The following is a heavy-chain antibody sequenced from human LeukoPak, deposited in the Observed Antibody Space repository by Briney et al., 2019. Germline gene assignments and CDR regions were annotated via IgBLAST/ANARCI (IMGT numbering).Heavy chain of an antibody. CDR2: FDPEDGET. Sequence: ASVKVSCKVSGYTLTELSMHWVRQAPGKGLEWMGGFDPEDGETIYAQKFQGRVTMTEDTSTDTAYMELSSLRSEDTAVYYCATELARLAAAGTLCWGQGTLVTVSS. CDR3: ATELARLAAAGTLC. D-gene: IGHD6-13*01. J-gene: IGHJ4*02. V-gene: IGHV1-24*01. CDR1: GYTLTELS.